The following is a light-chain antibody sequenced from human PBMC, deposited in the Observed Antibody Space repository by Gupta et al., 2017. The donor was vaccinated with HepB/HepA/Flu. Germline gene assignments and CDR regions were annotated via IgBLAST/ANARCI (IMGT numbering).Light chain of an antibody. V-gene: IGKV1-39*01. Sequence: DIQMTQSPSSLSASVRDRVTITCRASQNIKHYSNCHHQRGVKAPQLLVCAASRAHSRVPSRFSGSGSAADMTLIIRMRHPEDFVTYCSEQVDGTPRTFGQGTRLEMK. CDR2: AAS. CDR3: EQVDGTPRT. J-gene: IGKJ5*01. CDR1: QNIKHY.